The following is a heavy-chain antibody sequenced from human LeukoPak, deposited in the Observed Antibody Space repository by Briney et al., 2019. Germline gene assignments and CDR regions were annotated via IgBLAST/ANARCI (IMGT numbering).Heavy chain of an antibody. Sequence: GGSLRLSCAASGFTFGDYGMSWVHQAPGKGLEWVSGIHWKSSSTGYADSVRGRFTISRDNAKNSLYLQMDSLRAEDTAFYYCARGGGGDYWGQGTLVTVSS. CDR1: GFTFGDYG. CDR2: IHWKSSST. J-gene: IGHJ4*02. CDR3: ARGGGGDY. D-gene: IGHD3-10*01. V-gene: IGHV3-20*04.